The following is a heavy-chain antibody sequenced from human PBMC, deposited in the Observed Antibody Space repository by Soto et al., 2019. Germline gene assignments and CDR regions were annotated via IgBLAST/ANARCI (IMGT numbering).Heavy chain of an antibody. Sequence: SVKVSCKASGGTFSSYAISWVRQAPGQVLEWMGGIILIFGTANYAQKFQGRVTITADESTSTAYMELSSLRSEDTAVYYCARDSPAYYYDSSGYYYFDYWGQGTLVTVSS. J-gene: IGHJ4*02. V-gene: IGHV1-69*13. CDR2: IILIFGTA. D-gene: IGHD3-22*01. CDR3: ARDSPAYYYDSSGYYYFDY. CDR1: GGTFSSYA.